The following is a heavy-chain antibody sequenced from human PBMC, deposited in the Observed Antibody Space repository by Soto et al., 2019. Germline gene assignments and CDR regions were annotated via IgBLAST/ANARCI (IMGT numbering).Heavy chain of an antibody. Sequence: ASVKVSCKAPGYTFTGYYMHWVRQAPGQGLEWMGWINPNSGGTNYAQKFQGWVTITRETSISTAYKELRRLRSDDTAVYYCARDFLLDANRGYSYGHTMSPVAFDIWGQGTMVTVSS. CDR3: ARDFLLDANRGYSYGHTMSPVAFDI. V-gene: IGHV1-2*04. D-gene: IGHD5-18*01. J-gene: IGHJ3*02. CDR1: GYTFTGYY. CDR2: INPNSGGT.